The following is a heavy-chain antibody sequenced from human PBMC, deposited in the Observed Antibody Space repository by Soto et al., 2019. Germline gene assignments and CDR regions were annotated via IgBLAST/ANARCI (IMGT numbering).Heavy chain of an antibody. CDR3: AKRSPSGTYYSDY. CDR1: GFTFTSYA. CDR2: IGTRTGDL. V-gene: IGHV3-23*01. Sequence: PWGSLRLSCAASGFTFTSYAMTWVRQVPGKGLEWVSSIGTRTGDLLYADSVKGRFTISRDNSRNTLYLQMNSLRTEDTAIYYCAKRSPSGTYYSDYLGKGNMVTVSA. D-gene: IGHD1-26*01. J-gene: IGHJ4*02.